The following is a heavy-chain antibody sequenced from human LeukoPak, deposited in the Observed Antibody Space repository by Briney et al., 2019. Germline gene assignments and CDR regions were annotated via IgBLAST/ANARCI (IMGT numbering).Heavy chain of an antibody. J-gene: IGHJ4*02. D-gene: IGHD6-19*01. CDR1: GGSINTNY. Sequence: SETLSPTCSVSGGSINTNYWSWLRQPPGGGLEWIGYIYYTGTPNYNPSLKSRATIFIDTSKNQFSLRLNSMTAADTAIYYCARGAGWYDYWGQGTLVTVSS. CDR2: IYYTGTP. CDR3: ARGAGWYDY. V-gene: IGHV4-59*01.